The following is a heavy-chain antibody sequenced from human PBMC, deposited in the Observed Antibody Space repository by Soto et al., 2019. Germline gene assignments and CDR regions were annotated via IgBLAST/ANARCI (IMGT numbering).Heavy chain of an antibody. CDR1: GGSISSSSYY. CDR3: ARARHVAAAGKNWFDP. V-gene: IGHV4-39*01. J-gene: IGHJ5*02. D-gene: IGHD6-13*01. CDR2: IYYSGST. Sequence: SETLSLTCTVSGGSISSSSYYFGCIRQPPWKGLEWIGSIYYSGSTYYNPSLKSRVTISVDTSKNQFSLKLSSVTAADTAVYYCARARHVAAAGKNWFDPWGQGTLVTVSS.